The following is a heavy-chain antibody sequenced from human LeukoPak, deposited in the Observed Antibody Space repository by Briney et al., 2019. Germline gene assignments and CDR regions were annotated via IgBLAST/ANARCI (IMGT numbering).Heavy chain of an antibody. CDR1: GFTFSSYA. D-gene: IGHD2-2*01. Sequence: GGSLRLSCAASGFTFSSYAMSWVRQAPGKGLEWVSAISGSGGSTYYADSVKGRFTISRDNSKNTLYLQMNSLRAEDTAVYYCAKVGVVVPAASVEDAFEIWGQGTMVTVSS. CDR2: ISGSGGST. CDR3: AKVGVVVPAASVEDAFEI. V-gene: IGHV3-23*01. J-gene: IGHJ3*02.